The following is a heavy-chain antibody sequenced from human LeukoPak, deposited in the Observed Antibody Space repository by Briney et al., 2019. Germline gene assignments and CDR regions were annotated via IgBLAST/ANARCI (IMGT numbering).Heavy chain of an antibody. CDR2: INHSGST. CDR3: ARHRPIYYDSSGYYDAFDI. CDR1: GGSFSGYY. Sequence: SETLSLTCAVYGGSFSGYYWSWIRQPPGKGLEWIGEINHSGSTNYNPSLKSRVTISVDTSKNQFSLKLSSVTAAGTAVYYCARHRPIYYDSSGYYDAFDIWGQGTMVTVSS. D-gene: IGHD3-22*01. V-gene: IGHV4-34*01. J-gene: IGHJ3*02.